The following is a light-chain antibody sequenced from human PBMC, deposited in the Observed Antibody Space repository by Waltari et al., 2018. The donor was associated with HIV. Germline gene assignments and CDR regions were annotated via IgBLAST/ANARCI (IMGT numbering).Light chain of an antibody. V-gene: IGLV3-21*04. Sequence: SYVLTQPPSVSVAPGKTAGITGGGDNIGSKSVHWYQHRPGQAPILVIYGDTDRPSGIPERFSGSASWNTATLTVNSVEAGDEADYYCQVWDTDTDHWVFGGGTRLTVL. CDR3: QVWDTDTDHWV. CDR1: NIGSKS. J-gene: IGLJ3*02. CDR2: GDT.